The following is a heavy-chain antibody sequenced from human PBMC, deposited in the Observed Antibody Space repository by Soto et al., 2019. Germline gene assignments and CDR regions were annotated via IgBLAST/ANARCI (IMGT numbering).Heavy chain of an antibody. CDR2: IYPGDSDT. D-gene: IGHD2-15*01. CDR1: GYSFTSYW. CDR3: ARATVGYCSGGSCSRTPYYYYGMDV. V-gene: IGHV5-51*01. J-gene: IGHJ6*02. Sequence: GESLKISCKGSGYSFTSYWIGWVRQMPGKGLEWMGIIYPGDSDTRYSPSFQGQATISADKSISTAYLQWSSLKASDTAMYYCARATVGYCSGGSCSRTPYYYYGMDVWGQGTTVTVSS.